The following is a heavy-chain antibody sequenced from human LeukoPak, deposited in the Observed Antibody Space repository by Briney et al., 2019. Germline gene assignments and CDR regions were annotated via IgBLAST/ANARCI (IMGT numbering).Heavy chain of an antibody. CDR2: ISSSSSTI. Sequence: GGSLRLSCTASGFTFSSYSMNRVRQAPGKGPKWVSYISSSSSTIYYADSVKGRFTISRDNSKNTLYLQMNSLRAEDTAVYYCARVAGGAMADYWGQGTLVTVSS. CDR3: ARVAGGAMADY. J-gene: IGHJ4*02. D-gene: IGHD5-18*01. V-gene: IGHV3-48*01. CDR1: GFTFSSYS.